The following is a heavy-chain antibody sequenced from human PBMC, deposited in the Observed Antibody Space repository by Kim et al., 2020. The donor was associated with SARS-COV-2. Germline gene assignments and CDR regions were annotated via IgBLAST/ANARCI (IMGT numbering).Heavy chain of an antibody. CDR3: ARGYSSGWYSGGYFDY. CDR2: IIPIFGTA. CDR1: GGTFSSYA. V-gene: IGHV1-69*13. Sequence: SVKVSCKASGGTFSSYAISWVRQAPGQGLEWMGGIIPIFGTANYAQKFQGRVTITADESTSTAYMELSSLRSEDTAVYYCARGYSSGWYSGGYFDYWGQGTLVTVSS. D-gene: IGHD6-19*01. J-gene: IGHJ4*02.